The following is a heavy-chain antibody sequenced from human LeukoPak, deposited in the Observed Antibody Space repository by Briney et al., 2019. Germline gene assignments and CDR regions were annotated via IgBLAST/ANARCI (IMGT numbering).Heavy chain of an antibody. CDR3: AKDRSGYGPDY. CDR1: GFTFSTYG. Sequence: GGSLRLSCAASGFTFSTYGMHWVRQAPGKGLEWVAFIRCDGSIRYYADSVKGRFTISRDNSQNTLYLQMNSLRPEGTGVYYCAKDRSGYGPDYWGQGTLVTVSS. J-gene: IGHJ4*02. V-gene: IGHV3-30*02. D-gene: IGHD5-12*01. CDR2: IRCDGSIR.